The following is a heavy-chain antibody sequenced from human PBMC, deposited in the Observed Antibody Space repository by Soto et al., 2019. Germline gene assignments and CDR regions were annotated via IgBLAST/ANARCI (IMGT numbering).Heavy chain of an antibody. J-gene: IGHJ3*02. CDR2: IIPILGIA. D-gene: IGHD4-17*01. Sequence: QVQLVQSGAEVKKPGSSVKVSCKASGGTFSSYTISWVRQAPGQGLEWMGRIIPILGIANYAQKFQGRVTITADKSTSTAYMELSSLRSEDTAVYYGARGYGDYFRDAVDIWGQGTMVTVSS. V-gene: IGHV1-69*02. CDR1: GGTFSSYT. CDR3: ARGYGDYFRDAVDI.